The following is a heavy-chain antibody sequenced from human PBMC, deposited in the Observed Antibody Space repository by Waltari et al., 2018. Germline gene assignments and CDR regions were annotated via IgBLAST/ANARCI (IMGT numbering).Heavy chain of an antibody. V-gene: IGHV5-51*03. CDR3: AGRWFVAGNNWFDP. Sequence: EVQLVQSGAEVKKPGESLKISCKGSGYSFTSYWIGWVRQRPGKGLEWMGVSYPGDSDSRYSRSFQGQVTISADKSISTAYLQWSSLKASDTAMYYCAGRWFVAGNNWFDPWGQGTLVTVSS. D-gene: IGHD6-19*01. CDR1: GYSFTSYW. J-gene: IGHJ5*02. CDR2: SYPGDSDS.